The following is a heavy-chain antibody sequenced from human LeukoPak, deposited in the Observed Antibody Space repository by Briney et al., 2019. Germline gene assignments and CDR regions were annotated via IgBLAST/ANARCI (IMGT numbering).Heavy chain of an antibody. Sequence: GGSLRLSCAASGFTFSSYAMSWVRQAPGKGLEWVSAISGSGGSTFYADSVKGRLTISRDNSRNTLYLQMNSLRVEDTAVYYCAKARGHPWPSYYFDYWGQGTLVTVSS. J-gene: IGHJ4*02. D-gene: IGHD5-12*01. V-gene: IGHV3-23*01. CDR1: GFTFSSYA. CDR3: AKARGHPWPSYYFDY. CDR2: ISGSGGST.